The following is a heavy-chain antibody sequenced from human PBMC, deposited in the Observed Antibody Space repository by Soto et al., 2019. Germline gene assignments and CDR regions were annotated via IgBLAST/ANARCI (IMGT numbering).Heavy chain of an antibody. CDR3: ARAIGSGSYYNSQIYYYYYMDV. Sequence: GGSLRLSCAASGFTFSSYDMHWVRQATGKGLEWVSAIGTAGDTYYPGSVKGRFTISTENAKNSLYLQMNSLRAGDTAVYYCARAIGSGSYYNSQIYYYYYMDVWGKGTTVTVSS. CDR1: GFTFSSYD. V-gene: IGHV3-13*01. J-gene: IGHJ6*03. CDR2: IGTAGDT. D-gene: IGHD3-10*01.